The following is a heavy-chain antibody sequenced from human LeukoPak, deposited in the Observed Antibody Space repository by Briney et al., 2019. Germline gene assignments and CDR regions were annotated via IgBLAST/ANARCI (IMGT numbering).Heavy chain of an antibody. CDR3: TTKYF. V-gene: IGHV3-7*01. CDR1: GLTFSGSW. J-gene: IGHJ4*02. D-gene: IGHD2/OR15-2a*01. Sequence: GGSLRLSCAASGLTFSGSWMTWVRQPPGKGLEWVGNILPDGSYKHYVDSVKGRFTISRDNAKNSLYLQMNSLREEDTAVYYCTTKYFWGQGTLVTVSS. CDR2: ILPDGSYK.